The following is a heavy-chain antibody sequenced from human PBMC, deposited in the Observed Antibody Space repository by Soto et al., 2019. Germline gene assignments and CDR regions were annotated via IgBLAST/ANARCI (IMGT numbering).Heavy chain of an antibody. J-gene: IGHJ4*02. CDR1: GGSISSGDYY. Sequence: QVQLQESGPGLVKPSQTLSLTCTVSGGSISSGDYYWSWIRQPPGKGLEWIGYIYYSGSTYYNPSLKSRVTISVDTSKNQFSLKLSSVTAADTAVYYCARGLLRYFDWLLGGSYYFDYWGQGTLVTVSS. V-gene: IGHV4-30-4*01. D-gene: IGHD3-9*01. CDR2: IYYSGST. CDR3: ARGLLRYFDWLLGGSYYFDY.